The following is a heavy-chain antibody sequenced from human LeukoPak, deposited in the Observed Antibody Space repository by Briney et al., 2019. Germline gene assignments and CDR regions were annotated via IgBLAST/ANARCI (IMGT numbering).Heavy chain of an antibody. CDR1: GGSISSYY. CDR2: IYYSGST. Sequence: SETLSLTCTVSGGSISSYYWSWIRQPPGKGLEWIGCIYYSGSTNYNPSLKSRVTISVDTSKNQFSLKLSSVTAADTAVYYCARGATMINAFDIWGQGTMVTVSS. CDR3: ARGATMINAFDI. V-gene: IGHV4-59*01. J-gene: IGHJ3*02. D-gene: IGHD3-22*01.